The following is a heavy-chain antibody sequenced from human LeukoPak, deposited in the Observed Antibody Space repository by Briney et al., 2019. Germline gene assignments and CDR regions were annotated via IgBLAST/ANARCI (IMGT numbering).Heavy chain of an antibody. CDR3: ARARDGYNYYDAFDI. Sequence: SVKVSCKASGGTFSSYAISWVRQAPGQGLEWRGGIIPIFGTANYAQKFQGRVTITTDESTSTAYMELSSLRSEDTAVYYCARARDGYNYYDAFDIWGQGTMVTVSS. V-gene: IGHV1-69*05. CDR2: IIPIFGTA. J-gene: IGHJ3*02. D-gene: IGHD5-24*01. CDR1: GGTFSSYA.